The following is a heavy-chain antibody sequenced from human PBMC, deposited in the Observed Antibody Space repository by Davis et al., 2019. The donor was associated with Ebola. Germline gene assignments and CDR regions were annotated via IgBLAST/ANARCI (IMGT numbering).Heavy chain of an antibody. J-gene: IGHJ6*02. CDR2: INPNSGGT. V-gene: IGHV1-2*02. D-gene: IGHD3-3*01. CDR3: ARVDFWSGYSPYYYYGMDV. Sequence: ASVKVSCKASGYTFTGYYMHWVRQAPGQGLEWMGWINPNSGGTNYAQKFQGRVTMTRDTSISTAYMELSRLRSDDTAVYYCARVDFWSGYSPYYYYGMDVWGQGTTVTVSS. CDR1: GYTFTGYY.